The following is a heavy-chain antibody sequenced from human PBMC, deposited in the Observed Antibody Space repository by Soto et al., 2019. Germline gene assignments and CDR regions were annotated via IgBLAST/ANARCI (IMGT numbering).Heavy chain of an antibody. Sequence: SETLSLTCTVSGGSISSSSYYWGWIRQPPGKGLEWIGSIYYSGSTYYNPSLKSRVTISVDTSKNQFSLKLSSVTAADTAVYYCARLSGLIPPYYYYYYGMDVWGQGTTVTVSS. D-gene: IGHD3-16*02. CDR1: GGSISSSSYY. V-gene: IGHV4-39*01. J-gene: IGHJ6*02. CDR3: ARLSGLIPPYYYYYYGMDV. CDR2: IYYSGST.